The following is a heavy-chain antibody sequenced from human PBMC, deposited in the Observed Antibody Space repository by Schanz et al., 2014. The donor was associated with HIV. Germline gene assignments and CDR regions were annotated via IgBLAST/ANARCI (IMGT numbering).Heavy chain of an antibody. D-gene: IGHD1-1*01. Sequence: QVQLVESGGDVVQPGRSLRLSCAASGFTFSSYNMHWVRQAPGKGLEWVAIIGYDGSNKYYADSVKGRFTVSRDNSKNTNTLYLQMNSLRAEDTAVYYCVRDQGTTWISGGNWFDPWGQGTLVTVSS. J-gene: IGHJ5*02. V-gene: IGHV3-33*08. CDR1: GFTFSSYN. CDR3: VRDQGTTWISGGNWFDP. CDR2: IGYDGSNK.